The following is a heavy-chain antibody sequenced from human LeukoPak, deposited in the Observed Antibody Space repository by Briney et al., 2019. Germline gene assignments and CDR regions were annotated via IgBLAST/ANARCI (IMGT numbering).Heavy chain of an antibody. V-gene: IGHV1-2*02. J-gene: IGHJ4*02. CDR3: ARATRLAGGDC. CDR2: INPNSGVT. CDR1: GYTFTGYY. Sequence: GTSLKVSCKASGYTFTGYYMHWVRQAPGQGLVWMGWINPNSGVTNYAQKFQGRVTMTRDTSISTAYMELSRLRSDDTAVYYCARATRLAGGDCWGQGTLVTVSS. D-gene: IGHD3-3*02.